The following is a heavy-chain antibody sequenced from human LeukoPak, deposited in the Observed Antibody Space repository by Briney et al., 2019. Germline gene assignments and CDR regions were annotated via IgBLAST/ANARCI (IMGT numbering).Heavy chain of an antibody. Sequence: SETLSLTCAVSGGSISSSNWWSWVRQPPGKGLEWIGEIYHSGSTNYNPSLKSRVTISVDKSKNQFSLKLSSVTATDTAVYYCAGVGGGGKIDWFDPWGQGTLDTVSS. CDR2: IYHSGST. CDR1: GGSISSSNW. J-gene: IGHJ5*02. D-gene: IGHD2-15*01. CDR3: AGVGGGGKIDWFDP. V-gene: IGHV4-4*02.